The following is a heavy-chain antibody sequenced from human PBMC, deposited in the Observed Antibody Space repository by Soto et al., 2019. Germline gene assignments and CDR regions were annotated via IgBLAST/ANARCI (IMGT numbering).Heavy chain of an antibody. CDR3: ARNSCSGGSCYSAYYYYGMDV. V-gene: IGHV5-51*01. CDR2: IYPGDSDT. Sequence: GESLKISCKGSGYSFTSYWIGWVRQMPGKGLEWMGIIYPGDSDTRYSPSFQGQVTISADKSISTAYLQGSSLKASDTAMYYCARNSCSGGSCYSAYYYYGMDVWGQGTTVTVSS. CDR1: GYSFTSYW. J-gene: IGHJ6*02. D-gene: IGHD2-15*01.